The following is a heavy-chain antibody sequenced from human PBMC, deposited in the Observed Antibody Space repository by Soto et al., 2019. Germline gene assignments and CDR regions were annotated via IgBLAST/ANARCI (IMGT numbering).Heavy chain of an antibody. D-gene: IGHD6-13*01. CDR2: ISGSGVAK. V-gene: IGHV3-23*01. CDR1: GFTFISSA. J-gene: IGHJ4*02. CDR3: VRDTMRASAAASLDY. Sequence: GGSLRLSCVASGFTFISSAMNWVRQAPGKGLEWVSTISGSGVAKYYADSIKGRFTISRDNSNNTVSLHMSSLRVDDTAVYFCVRDTMRASAAASLDYWGQGTQVTVSS.